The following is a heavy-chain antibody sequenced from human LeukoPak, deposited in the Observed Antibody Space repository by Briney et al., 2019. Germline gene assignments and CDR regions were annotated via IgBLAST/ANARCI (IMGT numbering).Heavy chain of an antibody. CDR1: GGSFSGYY. CDR2: INHSGST. CDR3: ARLGYSGYWGRDY. V-gene: IGHV4-34*01. J-gene: IGHJ4*02. D-gene: IGHD5-12*01. Sequence: SETLSFTCAVYGGSFSGYYWSWIRQPPGKGLEWIGEINHSGSTNYNPSLKSRVTISVDTSKNQFSLKLSSVTAADTAVYYCARLGYSGYWGRDYWGQGTLVTVSS.